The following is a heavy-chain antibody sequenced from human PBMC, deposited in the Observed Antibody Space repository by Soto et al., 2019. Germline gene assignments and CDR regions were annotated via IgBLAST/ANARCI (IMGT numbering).Heavy chain of an antibody. CDR3: ARPVNVRITMFGVVSWFDP. CDR1: GGSISSSSYY. D-gene: IGHD3-3*01. J-gene: IGHJ5*02. V-gene: IGHV4-39*01. Sequence: QLQLQESGPGLVKPSETLSLTCTVSGGSISSSSYYWGWIRQPPGKGLEWMGSIYYSGSTYYNPSLKRRVTISVDTSKNPFSLKLSSVTAADTAVYYCARPVNVRITMFGVVSWFDPWGQGTLVTVSS. CDR2: IYYSGST.